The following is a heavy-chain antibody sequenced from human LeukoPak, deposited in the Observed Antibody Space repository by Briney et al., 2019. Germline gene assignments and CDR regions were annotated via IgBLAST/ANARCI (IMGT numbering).Heavy chain of an antibody. D-gene: IGHD4-17*01. CDR3: ARDDYGDDHYYYYGMDV. CDR1: GGSISSGGYY. V-gene: IGHV4-30-4*08. CDR2: IYYSGST. J-gene: IGHJ6*02. Sequence: PSQTLSLTCTVSGGSISSGGYYWSWIRQHPGKGLEWIGYIYYSGSTYYNPSLKSRVTISVDTSKNQFSLKLSSVTAADTAVYYCARDDYGDDHYYYYGMDVWGQGTTVTVSS.